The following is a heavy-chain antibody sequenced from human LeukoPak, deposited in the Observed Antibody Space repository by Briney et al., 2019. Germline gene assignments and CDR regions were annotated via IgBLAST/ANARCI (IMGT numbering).Heavy chain of an antibody. CDR2: IYYSGST. CDR1: GGSISSYY. Sequence: SSETLSLTCTVSGGSISSYYWSWIRQPPGKGLEWIEYIYYSGSTNYNPSLKSRVTISVDTSKNQFSLKLSSVTAADTAVYYCARGYYYVPFDYWGQGTLVTVSS. V-gene: IGHV4-59*01. D-gene: IGHD3-10*02. CDR3: ARGYYYVPFDY. J-gene: IGHJ4*02.